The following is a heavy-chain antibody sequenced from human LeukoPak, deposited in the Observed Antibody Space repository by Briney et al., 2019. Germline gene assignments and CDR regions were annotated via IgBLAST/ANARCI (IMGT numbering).Heavy chain of an antibody. J-gene: IGHJ4*02. CDR2: INPNSGGT. Sequence: ASVKVSCKASGGTFSSYAISWVRQAPGQGLEWMGRINPNSGGTNYAQKFQGRVTLTTDTSTSTAYMELRSLTSDDTAVYYCARDNLYYGSDYWGQGTLVTVSS. CDR3: ARDNLYYGSDY. CDR1: GGTFSSYA. D-gene: IGHD3-3*01. V-gene: IGHV1-18*01.